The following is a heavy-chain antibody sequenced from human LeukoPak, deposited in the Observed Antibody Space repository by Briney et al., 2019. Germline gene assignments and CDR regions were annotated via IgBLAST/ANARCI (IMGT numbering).Heavy chain of an antibody. J-gene: IGHJ4*02. CDR2: INVYNGNT. V-gene: IGHV1-18*01. CDR3: ARGLVVPAAMGEFDY. Sequence: ASVKVSCKASGYTFTTSGINWVRQAPGQGLEWMGCINVYNGNTNYAQKFQGRITMTRDTSTNTAYMELRSLKSDDTAVYYCARGLVVPAAMGEFDYWGQGTLIAVSS. CDR1: GYTFTTSG. D-gene: IGHD2-2*01.